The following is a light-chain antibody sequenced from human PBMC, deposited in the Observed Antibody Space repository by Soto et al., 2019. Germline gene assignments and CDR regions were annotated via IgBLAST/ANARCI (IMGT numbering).Light chain of an antibody. J-gene: IGLJ1*01. CDR2: NNN. CDR3: QSYDNSLSGYV. V-gene: IGLV1-47*02. CDR1: SSNIGSSY. Sequence: QSVLTQPPSTSGTPGQRVTISFSGSSSNIGSSYVFLFQHLPGTAPKLLMYNNNQRPSGVPDRFSASESATSASLAITGLQAEDEAVYYCQSYDNSLSGYVFGGGTKVTVL.